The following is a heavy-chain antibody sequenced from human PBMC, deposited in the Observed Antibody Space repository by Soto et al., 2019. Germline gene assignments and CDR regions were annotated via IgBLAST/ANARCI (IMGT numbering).Heavy chain of an antibody. Sequence: ASVKVSCKASGYTFTGYYMHCVRQARGQGLEWMGWINPNSGGTNYTQKFQGRATMTRDTSISTAYMELSRLRSDDTAVYYCAREDCSSTSCYTSLGYWGQVTLGTV. CDR2: INPNSGGT. V-gene: IGHV1-2*02. D-gene: IGHD2-2*02. J-gene: IGHJ4*02. CDR1: GYTFTGYY. CDR3: AREDCSSTSCYTSLGY.